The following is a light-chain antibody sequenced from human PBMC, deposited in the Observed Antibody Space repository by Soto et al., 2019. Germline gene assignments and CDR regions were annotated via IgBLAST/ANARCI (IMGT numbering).Light chain of an antibody. V-gene: IGLV1-40*01. CDR1: SSNIGAGYD. Sequence: QSVLTEPPSVSGAPGQRVTISCTCSSSNIGAGYDVHWYQQLPGTAPKLLIYGNSNRPSGVPDRFSCSKSGTSASLAITGLQAEDEADYYCQSYDSSLSGYVVGTGTKVTVL. J-gene: IGLJ1*01. CDR2: GNS. CDR3: QSYDSSLSGYV.